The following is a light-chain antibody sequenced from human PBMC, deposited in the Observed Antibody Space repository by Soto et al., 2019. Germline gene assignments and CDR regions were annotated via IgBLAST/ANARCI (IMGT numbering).Light chain of an antibody. J-gene: IGKJ1*01. CDR3: KQYNSYSK. V-gene: IGKV1-5*03. Sequence: IQITQSPSTPSASVGDRVTITFRASQSISSWLAWYQLKPGKPPKILIYKESSIESGVQSRFSGSGSGTEFTITVSRLKPDDFVTYYCKQYNSYSKFGQGTKVDIK. CDR2: KES. CDR1: QSISSW.